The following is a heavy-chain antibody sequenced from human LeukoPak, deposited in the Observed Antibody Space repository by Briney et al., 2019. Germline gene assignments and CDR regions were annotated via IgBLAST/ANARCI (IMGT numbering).Heavy chain of an antibody. V-gene: IGHV3-30-3*01. CDR1: GFTFSSYA. CDR3: ARDDCSGESCYRSWSDP. Sequence: GGSLRLSCAASGFTFSSYAMNWVRQAPGKGLEWVALISYDGSNKNYADSVKGRFTISRDNSKNTLYLQMNSLRAEDTAVYYCARDDCSGESCYRSWSDPWGQGTLVTVSS. CDR2: ISYDGSNK. D-gene: IGHD2-15*01. J-gene: IGHJ5*02.